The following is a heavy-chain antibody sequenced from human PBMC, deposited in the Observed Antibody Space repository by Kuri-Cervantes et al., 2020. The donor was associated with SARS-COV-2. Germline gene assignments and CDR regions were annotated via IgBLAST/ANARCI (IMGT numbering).Heavy chain of an antibody. Sequence: GSLRLSCTVSGGSISSYYWSWTRQPPGKGLEWIGYIYYSGSTNYNPSLKSRVTISVDTSKNQFSLKLSSVTAADTAVYYCAREVQGSDAFDIWGQGTMVTVSS. J-gene: IGHJ3*02. CDR2: IYYSGST. CDR1: GGSISSYY. V-gene: IGHV4-59*01. CDR3: AREVQGSDAFDI.